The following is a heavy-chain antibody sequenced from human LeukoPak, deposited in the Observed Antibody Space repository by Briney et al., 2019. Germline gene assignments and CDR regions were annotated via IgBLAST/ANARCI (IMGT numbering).Heavy chain of an antibody. J-gene: IGHJ6*03. Sequence: PGGSLRLSCAASGFTFTKYWMTWVRKAPGKGLEWVANIKEDGGETYYLASVKGRFTISRDNAKNSLYLQMNSLRVEDTGLYYCAREAADDYYYYYMDVWGKGTTVTVSS. CDR1: GFTFTKYW. V-gene: IGHV3-7*01. D-gene: IGHD6-25*01. CDR3: AREAADDYYYYYMDV. CDR2: IKEDGGET.